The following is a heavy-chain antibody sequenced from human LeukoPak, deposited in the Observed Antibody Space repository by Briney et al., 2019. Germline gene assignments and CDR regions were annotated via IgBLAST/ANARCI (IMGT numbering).Heavy chain of an antibody. J-gene: IGHJ4*02. V-gene: IGHV1-8*01. Sequence: ASVKVSCKASGYTFTSYDINWVRQATGQGLEWMGWMNPNSGNTGYAQKFQGRVTMTRNTSISTAYMELSSLRSEATAVYYCARGGGAYYYDSSGFWGQGTLVTVSS. CDR1: GYTFTSYD. D-gene: IGHD3-22*01. CDR2: MNPNSGNT. CDR3: ARGGGAYYYDSSGF.